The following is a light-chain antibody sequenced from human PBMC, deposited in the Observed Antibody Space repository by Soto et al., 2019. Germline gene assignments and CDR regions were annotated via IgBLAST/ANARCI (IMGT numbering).Light chain of an antibody. CDR1: SSDVGGYNY. CDR3: SSYAGSNIVV. J-gene: IGLJ2*01. CDR2: DVS. V-gene: IGLV2-8*01. Sequence: QSALTQPPSASGSPGQSVTITCTGSSSDVGGYNYVSWYQQHPGKAPKLMIYDVSKRPSGVPDRFSGSKSGNTASLTVSGPPAEDEADYYCSSYAGSNIVVFGGGTKLTVL.